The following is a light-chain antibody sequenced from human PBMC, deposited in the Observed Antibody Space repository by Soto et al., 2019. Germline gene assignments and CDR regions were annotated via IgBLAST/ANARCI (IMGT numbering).Light chain of an antibody. J-gene: IGKJ1*01. Sequence: DIQMTQSPSTLSASLADRVTLTCRASQGIGNWLAWYQQKPGKAPKLLIYKASTLESGVPSRFSGSGSGTEFTLTISSLQPDDFATYSCQQYNGTFGQGTKVEIK. CDR1: QGIGNW. CDR2: KAS. V-gene: IGKV1-5*03. CDR3: QQYNGT.